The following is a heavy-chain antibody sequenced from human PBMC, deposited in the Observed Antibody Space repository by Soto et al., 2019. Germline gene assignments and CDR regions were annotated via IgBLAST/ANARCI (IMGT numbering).Heavy chain of an antibody. CDR3: ASMIGDPVLSFDS. CDR1: GGSISSYY. CDR2: IFYSGST. D-gene: IGHD3-10*02. V-gene: IGHV4-59*01. Sequence: QVQLQESGPGLVKPSETLSLTCTVSGGSISSYYWSWIRQPPGKGLEWIGFIFYSGSTSDNPSRKCRLTISTDTSEYQYSLILTSVTAADAAVYYCASMIGDPVLSFDSWGQGTLVAVSS. J-gene: IGHJ5*01.